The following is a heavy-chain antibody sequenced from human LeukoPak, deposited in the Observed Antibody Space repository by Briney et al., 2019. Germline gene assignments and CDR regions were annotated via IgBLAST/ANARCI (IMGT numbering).Heavy chain of an antibody. CDR3: AKESFSDDYVWGSYRLLDY. V-gene: IGHV3-21*04. Sequence: GGSLRLSCAASGFTFSSYSMNWVRQAPGKGLEWVSSISSSSSYIYYADSVKGRFTISRDNAKNSLYLQMHSLRAEDTAVYYCAKESFSDDYVWGSYRLLDYWGQGTLVTVSS. CDR2: ISSSSSYI. J-gene: IGHJ4*02. CDR1: GFTFSSYS. D-gene: IGHD3-16*02.